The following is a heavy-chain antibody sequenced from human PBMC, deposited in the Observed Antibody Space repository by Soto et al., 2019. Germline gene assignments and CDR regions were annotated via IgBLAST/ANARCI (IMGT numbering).Heavy chain of an antibody. Sequence: GGSLRLSCAASGFTFSSYAMSWVRQAPGKGLEWVSAISGSGGSTYYADSVKGRFTISRDNSKNTLYLQMNSLRAEDTAVYYCAKGSGYSSGWYEKGSFDYWGQGTLVTVSS. CDR2: ISGSGGST. CDR3: AKGSGYSSGWYEKGSFDY. V-gene: IGHV3-23*01. D-gene: IGHD6-19*01. J-gene: IGHJ4*02. CDR1: GFTFSSYA.